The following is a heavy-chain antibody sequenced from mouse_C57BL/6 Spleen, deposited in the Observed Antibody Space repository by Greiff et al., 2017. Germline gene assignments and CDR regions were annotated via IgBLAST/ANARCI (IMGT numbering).Heavy chain of an antibody. CDR2: IRNKANGYST. CDR3: ARYSDYCSSYAYAMDY. V-gene: IGHV7-3*01. CDR1: GFTFTDYY. Sequence: VQLQQSGGGLVQPGGSLSLSCAASGFTFTDYYMSWVRQPPGKALEWLGFIRNKANGYSTEYSASVTGRFTIYRDNSHSILYLQMNALRSEDSATYCCARYSDYCSSYAYAMDYWGQGTSVTVSS. J-gene: IGHJ4*01. D-gene: IGHD1-1*01.